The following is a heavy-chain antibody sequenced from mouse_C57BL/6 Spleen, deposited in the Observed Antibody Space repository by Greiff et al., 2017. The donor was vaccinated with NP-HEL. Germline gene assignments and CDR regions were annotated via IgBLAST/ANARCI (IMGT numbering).Heavy chain of an antibody. CDR1: GYTFTDYY. Sequence: VQLQQSGAELVRPGASVKLSCKASGYTFTDYYINWVKQRPGQGLEWIARIYPGSGNTYYNEKFKGKATLTAEKSSSTAYMQLSSLTSEDSAVYFCARSYYGNYVGAMDYWGQGTSVTVSS. D-gene: IGHD2-10*01. CDR3: ARSYYGNYVGAMDY. J-gene: IGHJ4*01. CDR2: IYPGSGNT. V-gene: IGHV1-76*01.